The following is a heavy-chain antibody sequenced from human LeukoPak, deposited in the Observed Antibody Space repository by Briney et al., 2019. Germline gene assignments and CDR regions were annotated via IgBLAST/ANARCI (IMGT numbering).Heavy chain of an antibody. CDR3: AKDYPLYCTSTSCPEDFFDY. V-gene: IGHV3-23*01. Sequence: PGGSLRLSCAVSGFTFSSYAMSWVRQAPGKGLEWVSGISGSGGTTYYADSVKGRFTISRDNSKNTLYLQMNSLRAEDTAVYYWAKDYPLYCTSTSCPEDFFDYWGQGTLVTVSS. CDR1: GFTFSSYA. CDR2: ISGSGGTT. D-gene: IGHD2-2*01. J-gene: IGHJ4*02.